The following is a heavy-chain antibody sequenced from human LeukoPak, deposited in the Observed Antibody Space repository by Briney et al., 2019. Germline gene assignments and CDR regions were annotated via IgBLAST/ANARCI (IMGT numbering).Heavy chain of an antibody. J-gene: IGHJ4*02. CDR2: IYPNDSDT. D-gene: IGHD3-10*01. V-gene: IGHV5-51*01. Sequence: GESLEISCKGSGYRFSNYWTGWVRQLPGKGLEWMGIIYPNDSDTRYSPSFQGQVTISADKSISTVYLQWNNLKASDTAMYYCARHAGTMVRGVNFDYWGQGTLVTVSS. CDR1: GYRFSNYW. CDR3: ARHAGTMVRGVNFDY.